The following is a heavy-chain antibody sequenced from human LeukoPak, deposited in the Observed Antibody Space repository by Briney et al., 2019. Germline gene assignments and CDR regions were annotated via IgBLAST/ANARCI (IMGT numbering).Heavy chain of an antibody. CDR2: IYWDDDK. CDR1: GFSLSTSGVG. V-gene: IGHV2-5*02. CDR3: ARETTVTTSIFD. J-gene: IGHJ4*02. Sequence: ESGPTLVKPTQTLTLTCTFSGFSLSTSGVGVGWIRQPPGKALEWLALIYWDDDKRYSPSLKSRLIITKDTSKNQVVLTMTNMDPVDTATYYCARETTVTTSIFDWGQGTLVTVSP. D-gene: IGHD4-17*01.